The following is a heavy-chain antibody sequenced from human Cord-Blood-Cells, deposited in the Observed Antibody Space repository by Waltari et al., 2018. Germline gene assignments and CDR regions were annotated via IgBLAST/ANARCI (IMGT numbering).Heavy chain of an antibody. CDR1: GFTFRNAW. J-gene: IGHJ4*02. CDR3: TTDQDITMVRGVIITFDY. Sequence: EVQLVESGGGLVKPGGSLRLSCAASGFTFRNAWLSWVRQAPGKGLEWVGRIKSKTDGGTTDYAAPVKGRFTISRDDSKNTLYLQMNSLKTEDTAVYYCTTDQDITMVRGVIITFDYWGQGTLVTVSS. CDR2: IKSKTDGGTT. V-gene: IGHV3-15*01. D-gene: IGHD3-10*01.